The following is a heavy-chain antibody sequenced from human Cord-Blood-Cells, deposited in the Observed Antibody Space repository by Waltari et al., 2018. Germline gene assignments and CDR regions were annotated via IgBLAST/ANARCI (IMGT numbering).Heavy chain of an antibody. Sequence: QVHLQPWGAGLLKPSETLSLTCAVYGGSFSGYFWSCSRQPPGKGLEWIGEINHSGSTNYNPSLKSRVTISVDTSKNQFSLKLSSVTAADTAVYYCAGDIVVVPAAIRYNWFDPWGQGTLVTVSS. V-gene: IGHV4-34*01. CDR2: INHSGST. D-gene: IGHD2-2*02. J-gene: IGHJ5*02. CDR1: GGSFSGYF. CDR3: AGDIVVVPAAIRYNWFDP.